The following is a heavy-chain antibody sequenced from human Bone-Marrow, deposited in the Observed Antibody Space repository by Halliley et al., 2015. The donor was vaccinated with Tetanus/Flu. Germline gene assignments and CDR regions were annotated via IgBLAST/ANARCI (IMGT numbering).Heavy chain of an antibody. V-gene: IGHV3-53*01. CDR2: IYTSGST. CDR3: SGYISGFPY. D-gene: IGHD5-18*01. J-gene: IGHJ4*02. CDR1: GLPVSRHY. Sequence: SLRLSCAASGLPVSRHYMSWVRQAPGRGLEWVSAIYTSGSTYYTDSVMGRFTISRDSSKDTMYLQMNSLRAEDPAVYYCSGYISGFPYWGQGTLVTVSS.